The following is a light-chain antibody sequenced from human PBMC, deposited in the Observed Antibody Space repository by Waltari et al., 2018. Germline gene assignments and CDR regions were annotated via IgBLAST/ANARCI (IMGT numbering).Light chain of an antibody. V-gene: IGKV1-12*01. CDR2: KAS. J-gene: IGKJ4*02. Sequence: DIQMTQSPSSLSASVGDTVTIPCRASQSISRWLDWSQQKPGKTPKLLIYKASSLQSGVPSRFSRSGSGTEFTLTISSLQPEDFASYYCLQYSSSLTFGGGTKVEIK. CDR3: LQYSSSLT. CDR1: QSISRW.